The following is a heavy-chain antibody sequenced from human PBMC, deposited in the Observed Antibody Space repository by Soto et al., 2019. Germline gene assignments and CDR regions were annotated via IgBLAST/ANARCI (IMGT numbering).Heavy chain of an antibody. V-gene: IGHV3-23*01. CDR3: SKKYCSGGICNSPPFDI. J-gene: IGHJ3*02. D-gene: IGHD2-15*01. Sequence: EVQLLESGGGLVQPGGSLRLSCAASGFTFSSYAMSWVRQAPGKGLEWVSAISMSGASTYYADSVKGRFTISRDNSKNTLYLQMNSLRAEDTALYHCSKKYCSGGICNSPPFDIWCQGTMLTVSS. CDR1: GFTFSSYA. CDR2: ISMSGAST.